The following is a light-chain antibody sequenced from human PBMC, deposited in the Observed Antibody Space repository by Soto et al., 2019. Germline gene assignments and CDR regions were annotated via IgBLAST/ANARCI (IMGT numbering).Light chain of an antibody. V-gene: IGKV1-39*01. J-gene: IGKJ1*01. CDR3: QQYNTYS. Sequence: IQLTQSPSSLSASVGDKVTITCRASQSIRSYLNWVQQKPGKAPKLLIYAASSLQSGVPSRFSGSGSGTDFTLTISSLQAEDFATYYCQQYNTYSFGQGTKVDI. CDR2: AAS. CDR1: QSIRSY.